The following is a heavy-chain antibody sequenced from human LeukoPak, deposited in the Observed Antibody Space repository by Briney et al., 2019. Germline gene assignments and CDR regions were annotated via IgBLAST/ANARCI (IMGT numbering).Heavy chain of an antibody. V-gene: IGHV4-4*09. Sequence: PSETLSLTCAVYGGSFSGYYWSWIRQPPGKGLEWIGYIYTSGSTNYNPSLKSRVTISVDTSKNQFSLKPSSVTAADTAVYYCARHKANYYDGSEAFDIWGQGTMVTVSS. CDR3: ARHKANYYDGSEAFDI. CDR1: GGSFSGYY. J-gene: IGHJ3*02. D-gene: IGHD3-22*01. CDR2: IYTSGST.